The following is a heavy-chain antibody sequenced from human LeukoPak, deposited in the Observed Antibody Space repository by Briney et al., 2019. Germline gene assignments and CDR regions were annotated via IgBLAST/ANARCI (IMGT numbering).Heavy chain of an antibody. CDR2: IPYDGSIK. Sequence: PGRSLRLSCAASGFTFSSYGMHWVRQAPGRGLEWVAFIPYDGSIKKYADSVKGRFTISRDNSKNTLYLQMNSLRDEDTAVYYCAKGAKRVVGATTHWFDPWGQGTLVTVSS. J-gene: IGHJ5*02. V-gene: IGHV3-30*18. D-gene: IGHD1-26*01. CDR3: AKGAKRVVGATTHWFDP. CDR1: GFTFSSYG.